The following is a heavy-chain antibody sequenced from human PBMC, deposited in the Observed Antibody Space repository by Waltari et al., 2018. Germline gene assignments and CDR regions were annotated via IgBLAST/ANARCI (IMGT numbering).Heavy chain of an antibody. CDR1: GYTFTSYA. CDR3: AREGVWFRELLGY. Sequence: QVQLVQSGAEVKKPGASVKVSCKASGYTFTSYAMHWVRQAPGQRLEWMGWINAGKGNTKYSQKFQGRVTITRETSASTAYMELSSLRSEDTAVYYCAREGVWFRELLGYWGQGTLVTVSS. D-gene: IGHD3-10*01. V-gene: IGHV1-3*01. CDR2: INAGKGNT. J-gene: IGHJ4*02.